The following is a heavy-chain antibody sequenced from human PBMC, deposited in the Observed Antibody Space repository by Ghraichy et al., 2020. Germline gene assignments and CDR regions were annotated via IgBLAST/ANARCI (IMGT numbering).Heavy chain of an antibody. CDR2: IYHSGST. J-gene: IGHJ5*02. Sequence: SQTLSLPCAVSGGSISSGGYSWSWIRQPPGKGLEWIGYIYHSGSTYYNPSLKSRVTISVDRSKNQFSLKLSSVTAADTAVYYCARDRGRSWFDPWGQGTLVTVSS. CDR3: ARDRGRSWFDP. CDR1: GGSISSGGYS. V-gene: IGHV4-30-2*01.